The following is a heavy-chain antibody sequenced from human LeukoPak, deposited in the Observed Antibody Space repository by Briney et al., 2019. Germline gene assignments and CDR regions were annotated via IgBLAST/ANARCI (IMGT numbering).Heavy chain of an antibody. CDR2: IYYSGST. D-gene: IGHD4-17*01. CDR3: ARGGEDYGDYRYPKYYYGMDV. V-gene: IGHV4-59*08. Sequence: PSETLSLTCTVSGGSISSYYWSWIRQPPGKGLEWIGYIYYSGSTNYNPSLKSRVTISVDTSKNQFSLKLSSVTAADTAVYYCARGGEDYGDYRYPKYYYGMDVWGQGTTVTVSS. CDR1: GGSISSYY. J-gene: IGHJ6*02.